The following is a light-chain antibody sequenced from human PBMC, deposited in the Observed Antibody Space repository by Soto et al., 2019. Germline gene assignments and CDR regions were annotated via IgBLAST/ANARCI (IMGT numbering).Light chain of an antibody. V-gene: IGKV3-20*01. Sequence: EIVLTQSPGTLSLSPGDTATLSCRSSPGIYTYLAWYQQKPGQAPRLLIFGASTRATDIPDRFSGSGSGTELTPTISRLEPEVFAVYYCRQYRSTRITFGQGTKLEIK. CDR3: RQYRSTRIT. CDR1: PGIYTY. J-gene: IGKJ2*01. CDR2: GAS.